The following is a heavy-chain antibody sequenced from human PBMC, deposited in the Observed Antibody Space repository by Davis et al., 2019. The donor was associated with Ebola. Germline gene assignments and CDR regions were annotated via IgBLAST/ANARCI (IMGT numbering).Heavy chain of an antibody. Sequence: SETLSLTCAVSGDSIRDYYWSWFRQPPGKGLQWIGVIYYSGDTHYNPSLKSRVTLSVHTSENKFSLKLSSVTAADTAVYYCARQESQLHRYYFNSWGQGTLVTVSS. V-gene: IGHV4-59*08. CDR1: GDSIRDYY. CDR3: ARQESQLHRYYFNS. D-gene: IGHD4-23*01. CDR2: IYYSGDT. J-gene: IGHJ4*02.